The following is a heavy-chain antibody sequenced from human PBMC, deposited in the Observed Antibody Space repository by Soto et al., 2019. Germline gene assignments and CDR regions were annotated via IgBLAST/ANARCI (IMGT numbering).Heavy chain of an antibody. V-gene: IGHV3-73*01. CDR2: IRTKVNSYAT. Sequence: EVQLVESGGGLVQPGGSLKLSCAASGFTFSGSAMHWVRQASGKGLEWVGRIRTKVNSYATTYGASVNGRFTISRDDSKNTTYLQMNSLKTEATAVYYCTTEPGHYWGQGTLVTVSS. CDR1: GFTFSGSA. J-gene: IGHJ4*02. D-gene: IGHD3-10*01. CDR3: TTEPGHY.